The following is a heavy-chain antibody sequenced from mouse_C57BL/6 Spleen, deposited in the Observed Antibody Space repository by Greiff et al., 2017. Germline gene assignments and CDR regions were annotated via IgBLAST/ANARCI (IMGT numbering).Heavy chain of an antibody. D-gene: IGHD1-1*01. CDR2: INPNNGGT. V-gene: IGHV1-18*01. CDR1: GYTFTDYN. CDR3: SRSGLSSFTTVRYYYAMDY. Sequence: VQLQQSGPELVKPGASVKIPCKASGYTFTDYNMDWVKQSHGKSLEWIGDINPNNGGTIYNQKFKGKATLTVDKSSSTAYMELRSLTSEDSAVYYCSRSGLSSFTTVRYYYAMDYWGQGTSVTVSS. J-gene: IGHJ4*01.